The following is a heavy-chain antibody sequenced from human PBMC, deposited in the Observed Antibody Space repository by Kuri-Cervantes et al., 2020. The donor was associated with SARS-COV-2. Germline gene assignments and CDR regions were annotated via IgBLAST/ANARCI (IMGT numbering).Heavy chain of an antibody. J-gene: IGHJ2*01. CDR1: AGYVSSGGYY. Sequence: TLSLTCTVSAGYVSSGGYYWSWIRQRPGKGLEWIGYIYYSGNTYYNPSLKSRVSISIDTSKNQFSLQLSSVTAADTAVYYCARDPHYYDTNGQDYPWYFDLWGRGTLVTVSS. CDR2: IYYSGNT. V-gene: IGHV4-31*03. CDR3: ARDPHYYDTNGQDYPWYFDL. D-gene: IGHD3-22*01.